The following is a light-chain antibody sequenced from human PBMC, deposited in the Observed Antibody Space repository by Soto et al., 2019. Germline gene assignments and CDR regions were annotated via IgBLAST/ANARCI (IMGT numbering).Light chain of an antibody. V-gene: IGKV3-20*01. CDR2: AAS. Sequence: EIVLTQSPGTLSLSPGERATLSCRASQSVSVNSLAWYQQKGGQAPRLLIYAASTRATGVPDRFSGSGSGTDFALTISRLETEDSEVYYCQHYGGSPFTFGPGTKVDIK. J-gene: IGKJ3*01. CDR1: QSVSVNS. CDR3: QHYGGSPFT.